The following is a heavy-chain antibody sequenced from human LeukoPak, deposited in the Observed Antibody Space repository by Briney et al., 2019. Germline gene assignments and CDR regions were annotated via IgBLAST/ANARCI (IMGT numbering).Heavy chain of an antibody. CDR2: IIPILGIA. J-gene: IGHJ4*02. CDR1: GGTFSSYA. CDR3: TTRSPYYFDY. V-gene: IGHV1-69*04. Sequence: SVKVSCKASGGTFSSYAISWVRQAPGQGLEWMGRIIPILGIANYAQKFQGRVTITADKSTSTAYMELSSLRSEDTAVYYCTTRSPYYFDYWGQGTLVTVSS. D-gene: IGHD1-14*01.